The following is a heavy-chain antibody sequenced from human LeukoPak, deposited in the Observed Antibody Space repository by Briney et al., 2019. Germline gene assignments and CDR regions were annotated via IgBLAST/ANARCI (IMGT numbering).Heavy chain of an antibody. V-gene: IGHV1-2*02. D-gene: IGHD3-22*01. Sequence: ASVKVSCKVSGYTRTELSMHWVRQAPGQGLDWIVWINPNSGGTDYAQKFQGRVTMTRDTSISTVYMELSRLRSDDTAVYYCARSQQSTMIVVVTSYYFDYWGQGTLVTVSS. CDR3: ARSQQSTMIVVVTSYYFDY. J-gene: IGHJ4*02. CDR1: GYTRTELS. CDR2: INPNSGGT.